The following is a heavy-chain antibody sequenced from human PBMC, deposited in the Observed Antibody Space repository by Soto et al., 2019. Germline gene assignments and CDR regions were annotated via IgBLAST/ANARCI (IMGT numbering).Heavy chain of an antibody. J-gene: IGHJ4*02. CDR1: GFTFSSYW. CDR3: ASVYCSGGSCYHLSY. Sequence: EVQLVESGGGLVQPGGSLRLSCAASGFTFSSYWMHWVRQAPGKGLVWVSRINSDGSSTRYADSVKGRFTISRNNAKNMLYLHMNSLRAEDTAVYYCASVYCSGGSCYHLSYWGQGTLVTVAA. CDR2: INSDGSST. D-gene: IGHD2-15*01. V-gene: IGHV3-74*01.